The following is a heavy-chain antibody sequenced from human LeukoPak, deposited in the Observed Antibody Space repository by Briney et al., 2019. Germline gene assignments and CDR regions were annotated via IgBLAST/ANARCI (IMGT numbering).Heavy chain of an antibody. V-gene: IGHV3-66*02. CDR2: IQSDGST. CDR1: GFTVSNNY. D-gene: IGHD1-26*01. CDR3: TRGSAFDI. J-gene: IGHJ3*02. Sequence: GGSLRLSCAASGFTVSNNYISWVRQAPGKGLEWVSVIQSDGSTYYADSVRGRFTISRDNSKNTLYLQMNSLRAEDTAVYYCTRGSAFDIWGQGTMVTVSS.